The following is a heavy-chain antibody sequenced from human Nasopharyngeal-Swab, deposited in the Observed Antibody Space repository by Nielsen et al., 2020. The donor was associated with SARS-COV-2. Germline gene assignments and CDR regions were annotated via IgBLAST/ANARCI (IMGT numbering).Heavy chain of an antibody. V-gene: IGHV4-59*01. J-gene: IGHJ4*02. CDR3: AQEIRPNDY. Sequence: SETLSLTCTVSGGSISSYYWSWIRQPPGKGLEWIGYIYYSGSTNYNPSLKCRVTISVDTSKNQFSLKLSSVTAADTAVYYCAQEIRPNDYWGQGTLVTVSS. CDR2: IYYSGST. D-gene: IGHD6-6*01. CDR1: GGSISSYY.